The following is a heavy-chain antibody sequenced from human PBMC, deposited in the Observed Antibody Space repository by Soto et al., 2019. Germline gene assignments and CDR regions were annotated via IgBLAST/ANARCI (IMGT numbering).Heavy chain of an antibody. V-gene: IGHV3-11*01. J-gene: IGHJ6*02. CDR2: LSGVGTSI. CDR1: TFTFSDYY. D-gene: IGHD3-16*01. Sequence: GGSLRLSCAASTFTFSDYYMGWIRQAPGKGLEWVSYLSGVGTSIYYADSMKGRFSVSRDKAKTSLYLQMNSLRAEDTAVYYCAKLGSLGHPYYYGMDVWGPGTTVTISS. CDR3: AKLGSLGHPYYYGMDV.